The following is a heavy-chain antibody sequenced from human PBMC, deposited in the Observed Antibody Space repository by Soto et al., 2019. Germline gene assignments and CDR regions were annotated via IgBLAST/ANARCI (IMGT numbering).Heavy chain of an antibody. Sequence: NPSETLSLTCTVSGGSISSYYWSWIRQPPGKGLEWIGYIYYSGSTNYNPSLKSRVTISVDTSKNQFSLKLSSVTAADTAVYYCATLRSGSNPGYYYYYLDVWGKGTKVTVSS. CDR2: IYYSGST. CDR3: ATLRSGSNPGYYYYYLDV. CDR1: GGSISSYY. D-gene: IGHD4-4*01. J-gene: IGHJ6*03. V-gene: IGHV4-59*01.